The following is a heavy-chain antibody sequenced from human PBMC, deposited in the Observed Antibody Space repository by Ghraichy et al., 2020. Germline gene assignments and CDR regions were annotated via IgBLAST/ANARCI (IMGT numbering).Heavy chain of an antibody. J-gene: IGHJ4*02. V-gene: IGHV3-48*03. CDR2: ISSSGSTI. Sequence: GGSLRLSCAASGFTFSSYEMNWVRQAPGKGLEWVSYISSSGSTIYYADSVKGRFTISRDNAKNSLYLQMNSLRAEDTAVYYCARETIPPDDFQYFDYWGQGTLVTVSS. D-gene: IGHD3-3*01. CDR3: ARETIPPDDFQYFDY. CDR1: GFTFSSYE.